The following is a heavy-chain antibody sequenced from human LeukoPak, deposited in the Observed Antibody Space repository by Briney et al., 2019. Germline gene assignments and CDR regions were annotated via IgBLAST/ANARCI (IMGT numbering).Heavy chain of an antibody. J-gene: IGHJ3*01. V-gene: IGHV1-24*01. CDR3: GRGGREDTGYDPLHV. Sequence: RASVKVSCKVSGYTLTELSMHWVRQAPGKGLEWMGGFDPEDGETIYAQKFQGRVTMTEDTSTDTAYMELSSLRSEDTAVYYCGRGGREDTGYDPLHVRGQGTMVTVSS. CDR1: GYTLTELS. D-gene: IGHD3-9*01. CDR2: FDPEDGET.